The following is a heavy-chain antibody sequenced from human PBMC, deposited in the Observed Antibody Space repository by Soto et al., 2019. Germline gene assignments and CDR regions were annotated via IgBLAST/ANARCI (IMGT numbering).Heavy chain of an antibody. J-gene: IGHJ4*02. V-gene: IGHV4-34*01. CDR1: GGSFSGYY. D-gene: IGHD2-15*01. CDR3: ARASPPESEVVVAVKYYFDY. Sequence: SETLSLTCAVYGGSFSGYYWSWIRQPPGKGLEWIGEINHSGSTNYNPSLKSRVTISVDTSKNQFSLKLSSVTAADTAVYYCARASPPESEVVVAVKYYFDYWGQGTLVTVPS. CDR2: INHSGST.